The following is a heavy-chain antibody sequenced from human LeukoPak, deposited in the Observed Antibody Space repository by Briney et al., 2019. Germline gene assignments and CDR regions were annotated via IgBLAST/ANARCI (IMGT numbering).Heavy chain of an antibody. V-gene: IGHV4-39*01. CDR1: GGSISSSSYY. CDR3: ARVAVEMATYFDY. D-gene: IGHD5-24*01. CDR2: IYYSGIT. J-gene: IGHJ4*02. Sequence: SETLSLXCTVSGGSISSSSYYWGWIRQPPGKGLEWIGSIYYSGITYYNPSLKSRVTISVDTSKNQFSLKLSSVTAADTAVYYCARVAVEMATYFDYWGPGTLVTVSS.